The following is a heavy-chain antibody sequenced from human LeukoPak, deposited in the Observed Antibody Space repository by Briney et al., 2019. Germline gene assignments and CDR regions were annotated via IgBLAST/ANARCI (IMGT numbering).Heavy chain of an antibody. V-gene: IGHV4-34*01. D-gene: IGHD2-2*01. CDR3: ARARVVVPAALFLRGGDCNLDV. CDR1: CGSFSGYY. J-gene: IGHJ6*03. Sequence: SETLSPTYALHCGSFSGYYWSWVRQPPGKRLDCIAEINHSGGTNYNPSLKSRVTISVDKSKNQFSLKLSSVTAADTAVYYCARARVVVPAALFLRGGDCNLDVWGKGPRSPSP. CDR2: INHSGGT.